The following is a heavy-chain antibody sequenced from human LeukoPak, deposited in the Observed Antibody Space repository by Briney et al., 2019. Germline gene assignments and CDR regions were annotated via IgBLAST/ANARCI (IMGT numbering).Heavy chain of an antibody. Sequence: GGSLRLSCAASGFTFDDYAMHWVRQAPGKGLEWVSGISWNSGSIGYADSVKGRFTISRDSAKNSLYLQMNSLRAEDTALYYCAKDSPRYGMDVWGQGTTVTVSS. V-gene: IGHV3-9*01. CDR2: ISWNSGSI. J-gene: IGHJ6*02. CDR1: GFTFDDYA. CDR3: AKDSPRYGMDV.